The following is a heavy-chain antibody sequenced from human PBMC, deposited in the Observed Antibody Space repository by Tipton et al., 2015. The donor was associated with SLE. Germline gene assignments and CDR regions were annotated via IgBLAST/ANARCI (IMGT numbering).Heavy chain of an antibody. D-gene: IGHD4-17*01. J-gene: IGHJ6*02. CDR2: INHSGST. CDR3: ARGYGDSYYYYGMDV. CDR1: GGSISSYY. Sequence: LRLSCTVSGGSISSYYWSWIRQPPGKGLEWIGEINHSGSTNYNPSLKSRVTISVDTSKNQFSLKLSSVTAADTAVYYCARGYGDSYYYYGMDVWGQGTTVTVSS. V-gene: IGHV4-34*01.